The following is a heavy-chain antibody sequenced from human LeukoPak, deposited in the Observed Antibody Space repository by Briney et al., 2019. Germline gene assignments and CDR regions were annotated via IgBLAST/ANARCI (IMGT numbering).Heavy chain of an antibody. V-gene: IGHV3-30*18. Sequence: GGSLRLSCAASGFTFSSYCIHWVRQAPGKGLEWVAVIPYDGSNKYYADSVKGRFTISRDNSKNTLYLQMNSLRAEDTAVYYCAKAVTMSIVVVPAAMDVWGKGTTVTVSS. CDR2: IPYDGSNK. CDR3: AKAVTMSIVVVPAAMDV. J-gene: IGHJ6*04. D-gene: IGHD2-2*01. CDR1: GFTFSSYC.